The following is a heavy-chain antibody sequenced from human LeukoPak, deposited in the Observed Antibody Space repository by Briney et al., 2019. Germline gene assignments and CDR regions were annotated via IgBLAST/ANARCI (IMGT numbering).Heavy chain of an antibody. V-gene: IGHV3-74*01. CDR2: IKTDGSST. Sequence: PGGSLRLSCAASGFSFSSYYMYWVRQATEKGLVWVSRIKTDGSSTAYADSVKGRFTISRDNAKNTLYLQMNSLRAEDTAVYYCVAYNWNYPDYWGQGTLVIVSS. CDR1: GFSFSSYY. J-gene: IGHJ4*02. CDR3: VAYNWNYPDY. D-gene: IGHD1-20*01.